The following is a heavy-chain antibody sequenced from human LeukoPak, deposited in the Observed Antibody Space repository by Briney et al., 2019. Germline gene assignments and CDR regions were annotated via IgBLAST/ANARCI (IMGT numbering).Heavy chain of an antibody. V-gene: IGHV3-23*01. D-gene: IGHD6-6*01. CDR3: AKSSGSSPKWFDP. Sequence: GGSLRLSCAASGFTFSSYAMTWVRQAPGKGLEWVSGISAGADSTYYADSVKGRFTISRDNSKNTLYLQMNSLRAEDTAVYYCAKSSGSSPKWFDPWGQGTLVTVSS. J-gene: IGHJ5*02. CDR2: ISAGADST. CDR1: GFTFSSYA.